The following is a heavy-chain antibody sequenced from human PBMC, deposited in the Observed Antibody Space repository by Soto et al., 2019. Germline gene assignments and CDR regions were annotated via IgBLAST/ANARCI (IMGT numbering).Heavy chain of an antibody. CDR1: GFTFSSYS. CDR3: ARVRQDTVTDY. Sequence: GGSLRLSCAASGFTFSSYSMNWVRQAPGKGLEWVSSISSSSSYIYYADSVKGRFTITRDNAKNSLYLQMNSLRAEDTAVYYCARVRQDTVTDYWGQGTLVTVSS. CDR2: ISSSSSYI. V-gene: IGHV3-21*01. J-gene: IGHJ4*02. D-gene: IGHD4-17*01.